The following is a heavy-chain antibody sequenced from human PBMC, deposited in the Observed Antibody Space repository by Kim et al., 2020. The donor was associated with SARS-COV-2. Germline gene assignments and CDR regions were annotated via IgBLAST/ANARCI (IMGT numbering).Heavy chain of an antibody. V-gene: IGHV4-31*03. J-gene: IGHJ6*02. CDR1: GGSISTGGYY. D-gene: IGHD1-20*01. Sequence: SETLSLTCTVSGGSISTGGYYWSWIRQHPGKGLEWIGYIYYSGTTLYNPSLKSRLTMSVDTSENQFSLKLSSVTVADTAVYYCAREAAGIGVDVWGQGTTVTVSS. CDR2: IYYSGTT. CDR3: AREAAGIGVDV.